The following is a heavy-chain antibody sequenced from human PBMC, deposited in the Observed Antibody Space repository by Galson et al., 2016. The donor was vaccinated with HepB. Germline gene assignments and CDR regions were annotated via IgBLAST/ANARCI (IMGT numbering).Heavy chain of an antibody. CDR1: GFTFSNYA. V-gene: IGHV3-23*03. J-gene: IGHJ4*02. CDR3: AKDVSGSSYSPLDS. D-gene: IGHD2-15*01. CDR2: IDGSSQA. Sequence: GSLRLSCAVSGFTFSNYAMTWVRQAPGKGLEWVSVIDGSSQAYYAGSVRGRFTISRDNSKNTLYLEMNSLRAEDTALYYCAKDVSGSSYSPLDSWGQGTLVTVSS.